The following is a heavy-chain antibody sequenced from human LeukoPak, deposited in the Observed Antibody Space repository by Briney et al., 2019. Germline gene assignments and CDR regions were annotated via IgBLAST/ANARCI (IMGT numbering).Heavy chain of an antibody. V-gene: IGHV3-23*01. D-gene: IGHD3-10*01. Sequence: GGSLRLSCAASGFTFSSYVMSWVRQAPGKGLEWVSAISGSGGSTYYADSVKGRFTISRDNSKSTLYIQMNSLRAEDTAVYYCARAKPKNMVRGLIMRRESRYYFDYWGQGTLVTVSS. CDR3: ARAKPKNMVRGLIMRRESRYYFDY. CDR2: ISGSGGST. CDR1: GFTFSSYV. J-gene: IGHJ4*02.